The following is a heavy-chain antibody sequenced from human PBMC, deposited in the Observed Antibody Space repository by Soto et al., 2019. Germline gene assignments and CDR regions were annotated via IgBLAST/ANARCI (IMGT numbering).Heavy chain of an antibody. V-gene: IGHV1-2*02. J-gene: IGHJ6*02. CDR1: GYTFTGYY. D-gene: IGHD3-10*01. Sequence: ASVKVSCKASGYTFTGYYMHWVRQAPGQGLEWMGWINPDSGGTNYAQKFQGRVTMTRDTSISTAYMELSRLRSDDTAVYYCARGWFGALYYYYYGMDVWGQGTTVTV. CDR2: INPDSGGT. CDR3: ARGWFGALYYYYYGMDV.